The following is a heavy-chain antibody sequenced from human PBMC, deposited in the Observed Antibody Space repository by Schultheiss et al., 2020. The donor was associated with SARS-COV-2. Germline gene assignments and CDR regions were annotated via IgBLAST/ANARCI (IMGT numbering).Heavy chain of an antibody. Sequence: GGSLRRSWAEAGFTFSSYGMHWVRQAPGKGLEWVAVIWYDGSNKYYADSVKGRFTISRDNSKNTLYLQMNSLRAEDTAVYYCARGGLKWFLDYWGQGTLVTVSS. J-gene: IGHJ4*02. V-gene: IGHV3-33*01. CDR2: IWYDGSNK. D-gene: IGHD3-22*01. CDR3: ARGGLKWFLDY. CDR1: GFTFSSYG.